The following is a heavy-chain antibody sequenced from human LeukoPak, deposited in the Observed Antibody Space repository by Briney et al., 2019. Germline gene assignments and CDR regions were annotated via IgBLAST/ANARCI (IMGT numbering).Heavy chain of an antibody. CDR2: ISSSSYI. Sequence: GGSLRLSCAASGFTFSSYSMNWVRQAPGKGLEWVSSISSSSYIYYADSVKGRFTISRDNAKNSLYLQMNSLRAEDTAVYYCARSPYGDYVDWFDPWGQGTLVTVSS. J-gene: IGHJ5*02. V-gene: IGHV3-21*01. CDR3: ARSPYGDYVDWFDP. CDR1: GFTFSSYS. D-gene: IGHD4-17*01.